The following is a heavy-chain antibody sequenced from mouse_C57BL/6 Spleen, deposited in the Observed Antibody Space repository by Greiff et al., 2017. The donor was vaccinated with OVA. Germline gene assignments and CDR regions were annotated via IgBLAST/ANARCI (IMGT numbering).Heavy chain of an antibody. J-gene: IGHJ4*01. CDR1: GFSFNTYA. CDR2: IRSKSNNYAT. D-gene: IGHD1-1*01. CDR3: VRQGVYYGSSYYYYAMDY. Sequence: EVQLVESGGGLVQPKGSLKLSCAASGFSFNTYAMNWVRQAPGKGLEWVARIRSKSNNYATYYADSVKDRFTISRDDSESMLYLQMNNLKTEDTAMYYCVRQGVYYGSSYYYYAMDYWGQGTSVTVSS. V-gene: IGHV10-1*01.